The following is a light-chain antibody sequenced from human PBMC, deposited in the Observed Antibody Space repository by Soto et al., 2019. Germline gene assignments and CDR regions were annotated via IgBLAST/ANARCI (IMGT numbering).Light chain of an antibody. CDR3: KQLNSYPLT. Sequence: DIQLTQSPSFLSASVGERLNITLPPSQGIISYLAWYQQKPGKAPKLLIYAASTLQSGVPSRFCGSGSGTEFTLTISSLQPEDFATYYCKQLNSYPLTFGGGTKVDIK. J-gene: IGKJ4*01. CDR2: AAS. CDR1: QGIISY. V-gene: IGKV1-9*01.